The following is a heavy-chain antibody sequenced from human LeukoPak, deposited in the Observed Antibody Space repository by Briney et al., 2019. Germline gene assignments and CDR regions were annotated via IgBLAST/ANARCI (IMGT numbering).Heavy chain of an antibody. V-gene: IGHV3-23*01. D-gene: IGHD3-3*01. CDR1: GFTFSSNA. J-gene: IGHJ4*02. CDR2: ISGSGGGT. CDR3: ARTRFLEWFNDY. Sequence: PGGSLRPSCAASGFTFSSNAMSWVRQAPGKGLEWVSAISGSGGGTYYADSVKGRFTISRDNSKNTLYMQMNSLRAEDTAVYYCARTRFLEWFNDYWGQGTLVTVSS.